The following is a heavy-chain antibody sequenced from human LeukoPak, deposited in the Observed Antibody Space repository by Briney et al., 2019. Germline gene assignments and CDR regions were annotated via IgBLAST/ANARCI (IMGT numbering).Heavy chain of an antibody. Sequence: SETLSLTCTVSGGSISTYYWSWIRQPPGKGLEWIGYIYPGGSDNYNPSLEGRVSISVDTPKNQFSLKVFSVTAADAAVYYCARYNGPNYYSYYMDVWGKGTTVTVSS. CDR1: GGSISTYY. V-gene: IGHV4-4*09. CDR2: IYPGGSD. D-gene: IGHD2-8*01. J-gene: IGHJ6*03. CDR3: ARYNGPNYYSYYMDV.